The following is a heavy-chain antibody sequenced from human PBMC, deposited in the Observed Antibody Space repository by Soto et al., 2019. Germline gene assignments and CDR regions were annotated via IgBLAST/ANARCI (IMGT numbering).Heavy chain of an antibody. Sequence: ELQVVESGGGLIHPGGSLRLSCGASGFTVNNNYMSWVRQAPGKGLEWVSVIYSGGDIYYADSVKCRFTISRDDSKNTVYLQINSLRADVAAIYYCAKGNLEGLDFWGQGTLVSVSS. D-gene: IGHD1-1*01. J-gene: IGHJ4*02. CDR3: AKGNLEGLDF. CDR1: GFTVNNNY. V-gene: IGHV3-53*01. CDR2: IYSGGDI.